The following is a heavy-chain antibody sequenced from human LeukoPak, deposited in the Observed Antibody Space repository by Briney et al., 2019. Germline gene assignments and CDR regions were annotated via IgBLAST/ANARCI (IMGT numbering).Heavy chain of an antibody. D-gene: IGHD3-16*02. J-gene: IGHJ4*02. Sequence: GGSLRLSCAASGFTFSNAWTSWVRQAPGKGLEWVGCIKSKTDGGTTDYAAPVKGRFTISRDDSKNTLYLQMNSLKTEDTAVYYCTSFGSYRLYYWGQGTLVTMSS. V-gene: IGHV3-15*01. CDR1: GFTFSNAW. CDR3: TSFGSYRLYY. CDR2: IKSKTDGGTT.